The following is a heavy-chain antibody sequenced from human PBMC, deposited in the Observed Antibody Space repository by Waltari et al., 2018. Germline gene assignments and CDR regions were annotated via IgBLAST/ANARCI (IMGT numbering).Heavy chain of an antibody. J-gene: IGHJ5*02. CDR1: GGSTSSSSYY. CDR3: AKHGIAAAGTAGNFDP. Sequence: QLQLQESGPGLVRPSETLSLTCTVSGGSTSSSSYYWGCFRQPPGKGLEWIGSIYYSRSTYDNPSHKGRVTICVDTSKNQFSLKLSSVTAADTAVYYCAKHGIAAAGTAGNFDPWGQGTLVTVSS. CDR2: IYYSRST. V-gene: IGHV4-39*01. D-gene: IGHD6-13*01.